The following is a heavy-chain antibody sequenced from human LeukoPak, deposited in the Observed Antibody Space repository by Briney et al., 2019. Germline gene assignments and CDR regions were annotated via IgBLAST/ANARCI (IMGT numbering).Heavy chain of an antibody. Sequence: GRSLRLSCAASGFTFSSYAMHWVRQAPGKGLEWVAVISYDGSNKYYADSVKGRFTISRDNSKNTLYLQMNSLRAEDTAVYYCARAQTRWWELIPDAFDIWGQGTMVTVSS. J-gene: IGHJ3*02. CDR1: GFTFSSYA. CDR2: ISYDGSNK. CDR3: ARAQTRWWELIPDAFDI. D-gene: IGHD2-15*01. V-gene: IGHV3-30*04.